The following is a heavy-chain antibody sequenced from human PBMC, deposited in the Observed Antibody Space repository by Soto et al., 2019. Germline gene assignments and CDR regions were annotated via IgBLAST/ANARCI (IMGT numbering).Heavy chain of an antibody. D-gene: IGHD2-15*01. CDR3: AYLPCSGGSCYWFSFSGMAV. CDR2: IYWDDDK. CDR1: GFSLSTSGVG. V-gene: IGHV2-5*02. J-gene: IGHJ6*02. Sequence: QITLKESGPTLVKPTQTLTLTCTFSGFSLSTSGVGVAWIRQPPGKALEGLALIYWDDDKRYRPSLESRLTITKDTSKNQVVLTMTNMDSVDTATYYCAYLPCSGGSCYWFSFSGMAVWGQGTTVTVSS.